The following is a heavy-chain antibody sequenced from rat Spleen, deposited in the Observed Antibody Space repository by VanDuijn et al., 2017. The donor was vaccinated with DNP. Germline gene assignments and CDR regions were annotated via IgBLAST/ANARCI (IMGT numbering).Heavy chain of an antibody. CDR3: VKDLRGGSAFDY. CDR2: INTDGGTT. J-gene: IGHJ3*01. D-gene: IGHD1-11*01. CDR1: GFTFSSYW. V-gene: IGHV5-58*01. Sequence: EVQLVETGGGLVQPGKSLKLSCVASGFTFSSYWMYWIRQAPGKGLQWLSSINTDGGTTFYPDSVKGRFTISRDNAENTVYLQMNSLRSEDTATYFCVKDLRGGSAFDYWGQGTLVTVSS.